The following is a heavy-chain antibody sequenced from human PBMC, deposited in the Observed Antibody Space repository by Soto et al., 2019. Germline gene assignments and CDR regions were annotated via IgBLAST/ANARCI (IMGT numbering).Heavy chain of an antibody. J-gene: IGHJ3*02. V-gene: IGHV3-30-3*01. Sequence: QVQLVESGGGVVQPGRSLRLSCAASGFTFSSYAMHWVRQAPGKGLEWVAVISYDGSNKYYADSVKGRFTISRDNSKNTLYLQMNSLRAEDTAVYYCARGSDGSSWIDAFDIWGQGTMVTVSS. CDR3: ARGSDGSSWIDAFDI. CDR1: GFTFSSYA. D-gene: IGHD6-13*01. CDR2: ISYDGSNK.